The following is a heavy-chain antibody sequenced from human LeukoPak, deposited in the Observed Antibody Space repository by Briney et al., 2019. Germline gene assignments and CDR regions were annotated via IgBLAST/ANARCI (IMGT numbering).Heavy chain of an antibody. Sequence: KPSETLSLTCTVSGGSISSSSYYWGWIRQPPGKGLEWIGSIYYSGSTNYNPSLKSRVTISVDTSKNQFSLKLSSVTAADTAVYFCAGDYGDYYFDYWGQGTLVTVSS. CDR2: IYYSGST. J-gene: IGHJ4*02. D-gene: IGHD4-17*01. V-gene: IGHV4-39*07. CDR1: GGSISSSSYY. CDR3: AGDYGDYYFDY.